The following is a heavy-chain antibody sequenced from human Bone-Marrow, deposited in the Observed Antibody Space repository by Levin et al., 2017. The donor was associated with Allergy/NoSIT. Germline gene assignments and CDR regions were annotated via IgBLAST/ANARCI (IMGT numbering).Heavy chain of an antibody. V-gene: IGHV6-1*01. J-gene: IGHJ4*02. CDR2: TYYRSQWHQ. Sequence: SETLSPTCAISGDSVSSNTAAWNWIRQSPSGGLEWLGRTYYRSQWHQDYADSLEGRIIINSDTSKNQFSLHLNSVTPDDTAVYYCARDRDFDLLTGFSQFYFDYWGQGTLVTVSS. D-gene: IGHD3-9*01. CDR1: GDSVSSNTAA. CDR3: ARDRDFDLLTGFSQFYFDY.